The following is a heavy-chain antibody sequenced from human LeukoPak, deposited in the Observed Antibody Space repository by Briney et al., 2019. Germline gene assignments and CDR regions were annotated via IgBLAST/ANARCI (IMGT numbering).Heavy chain of an antibody. CDR3: VGYYGSGSSLDY. D-gene: IGHD3-10*01. CDR2: INHSGST. V-gene: IGHV4-34*01. J-gene: IGHJ4*02. CDR1: GGSFGGYY. Sequence: KASETLSLTCAVYGGSFGGYYWSWIRQPPGKGLEWIGEINHSGSTNYNPSLKSRVTISVDTSKNQFSLKLSSVTAADTAVYYGVGYYGSGSSLDYWGQGTLVTVSS.